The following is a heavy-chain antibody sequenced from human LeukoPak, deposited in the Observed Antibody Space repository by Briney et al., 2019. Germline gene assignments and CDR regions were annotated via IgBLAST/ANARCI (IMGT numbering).Heavy chain of an antibody. Sequence: GGSLRLSCAASGFTFTTYWMTWVRQAPGKGLEWVANIKQDGSQKYYVDSVKGRLTISRDNAKNSLYLQMNSLKAEDTAVYYCARENWANDYWGQGTLVTVSS. CDR2: IKQDGSQK. D-gene: IGHD7-27*01. CDR3: ARENWANDY. J-gene: IGHJ4*02. CDR1: GFTFTTYW. V-gene: IGHV3-7*01.